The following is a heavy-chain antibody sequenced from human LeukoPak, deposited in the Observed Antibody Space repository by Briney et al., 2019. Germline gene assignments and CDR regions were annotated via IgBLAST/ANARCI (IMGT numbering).Heavy chain of an antibody. V-gene: IGHV4-59*01. Sequence: PSETLSLTCTLSGGTISTYYWNWIRQTPGKGLEWIGYIYYSGTTNYVPSLKSRVTISVDTSRNQFSLELNSVAPADTAVYYCARGGSLPLYYYGVDVWGRGTPVTVSS. CDR3: ARGGSLPLYYYGVDV. CDR2: IYYSGTT. D-gene: IGHD1-26*01. CDR1: GGTISTYY. J-gene: IGHJ6*02.